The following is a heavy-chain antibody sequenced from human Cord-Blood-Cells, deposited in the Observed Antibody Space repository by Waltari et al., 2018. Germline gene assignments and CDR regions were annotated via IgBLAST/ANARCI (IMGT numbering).Heavy chain of an antibody. CDR2: ISYDGSNK. CDR1: GFTFSSYA. V-gene: IGHV3-30*04. J-gene: IGHJ4*02. CDR3: ARDHPDY. Sequence: QVQLVESGGGVVQPGRSLRLTCAASGFTFSSYAMPWVRQAPGKGLEWVAVISYDGSNKYYADSVKGRFTISRDNSKNTLYLQMNSLRAEDTAVYYCARDHPDYWGQGTLVTVSS.